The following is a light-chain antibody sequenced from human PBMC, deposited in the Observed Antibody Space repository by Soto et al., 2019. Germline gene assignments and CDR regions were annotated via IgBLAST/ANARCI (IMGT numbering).Light chain of an antibody. J-gene: IGLJ1*01. Sequence: QSVLTQPPSVSGAPGQRVTISCTGSSSNIGAGYDVHWYQHLPGTAPKLLIYRNNQRPSGVPDRFSGSKSGTSASLAISGLRSEDEADYYCAAWDDRLSGFVFATGTKLTVL. CDR2: RNN. V-gene: IGLV1-40*01. CDR1: SSNIGAGYD. CDR3: AAWDDRLSGFV.